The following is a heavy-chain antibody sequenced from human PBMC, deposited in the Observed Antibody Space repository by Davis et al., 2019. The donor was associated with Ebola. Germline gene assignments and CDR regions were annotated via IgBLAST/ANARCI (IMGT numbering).Heavy chain of an antibody. J-gene: IGHJ5*02. CDR3: ASSGDYVNWFNP. V-gene: IGHV1-2*06. Sequence: AASVKVSCKASGYTFTNYYMHWVRQAPGQGLEWMGRINPNSGGTNYAQKFQGRVTMTRDTSISTAYMELSRLRSDDTAIYYCASSGDYVNWFNPWGQGTLVTVSS. CDR2: INPNSGGT. CDR1: GYTFTNYY. D-gene: IGHD4-17*01.